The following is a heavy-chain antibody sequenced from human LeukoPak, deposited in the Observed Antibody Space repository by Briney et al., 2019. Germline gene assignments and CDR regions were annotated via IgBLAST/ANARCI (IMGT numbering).Heavy chain of an antibody. CDR3: AGFGYSYGYFGY. J-gene: IGHJ4*02. V-gene: IGHV1-46*01. D-gene: IGHD5-18*01. CDR1: GYTFTSYY. Sequence: ASVKVSCKGSGYTFTSYYMHWVRQAPGQGLEWMGIINPSGGSTSYAQKFQGRVTMTRDTSTSTVYMELSSLRSEDTAVYYCAGFGYSYGYFGYWGQGTLVTVSS. CDR2: INPSGGST.